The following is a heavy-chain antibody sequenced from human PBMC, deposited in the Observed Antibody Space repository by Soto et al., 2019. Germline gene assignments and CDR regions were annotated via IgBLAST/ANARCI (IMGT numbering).Heavy chain of an antibody. CDR3: ASFSGATYGDYGGGINY. J-gene: IGHJ4*02. D-gene: IGHD4-17*01. CDR2: VHYSGST. Sequence: SETLSLTCTVSGGSISGSSYYWGWIRQPPGKGLECIGSVHYSGSTDYNPSLKSRVTISVDTSKNQFSLKLTSVTAADTAVYFCASFSGATYGDYGGGINYWGQGTLVTVSS. CDR1: GGSISGSSYY. V-gene: IGHV4-39*01.